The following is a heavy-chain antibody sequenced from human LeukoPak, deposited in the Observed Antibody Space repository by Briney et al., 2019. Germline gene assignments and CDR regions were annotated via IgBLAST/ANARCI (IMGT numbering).Heavy chain of an antibody. V-gene: IGHV7-4-1*04. CDR1: GYTFTSYG. CDR2: INTNTGNP. J-gene: IGHJ4*02. D-gene: IGHD6-13*01. Sequence: ASVKVSCKASGYTFTSYGISWVRQAPGQGLEWMGWINTNTGNPTYAQGFTGRFVFSLDTSVSMAYLQISSLKAEDTAVYYCARDLFIGSSSWYESFDYWGQGTLVTVSS. CDR3: ARDLFIGSSSWYESFDY.